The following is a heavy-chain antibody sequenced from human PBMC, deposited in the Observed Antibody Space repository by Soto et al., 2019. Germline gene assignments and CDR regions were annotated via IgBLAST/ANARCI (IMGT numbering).Heavy chain of an antibody. Sequence: PSETLSLTCTASGGSISSYYWSWIRQPPGKGLEWIGYIYYSGSTNHNPSLKSRVTISVDTSKNQFSLKLSSVTAADTAVYYCARGTQTYYDFWSGYYVLDYWGQGTLVTVSS. V-gene: IGHV4-59*01. D-gene: IGHD3-3*01. CDR1: GGSISSYY. J-gene: IGHJ4*02. CDR2: IYYSGST. CDR3: ARGTQTYYDFWSGYYVLDY.